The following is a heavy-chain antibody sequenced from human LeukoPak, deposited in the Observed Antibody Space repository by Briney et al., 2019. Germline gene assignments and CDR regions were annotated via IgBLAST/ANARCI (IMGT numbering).Heavy chain of an antibody. CDR1: GYTFTSYA. CDR3: AREEGSENLYYYYGTDV. V-gene: IGHV7-4-1*02. CDR2: INTNTGNP. J-gene: IGHJ6*02. D-gene: IGHD6-19*01. Sequence: GASVKVSCKASGYTFTSYAMNWVRQAPGQGLEWMGWINTNTGNPTYAQGFTGRFVFSLDTSVSTAYLQISSLKAEDTAVYYCAREEGSENLYYYYGTDVWGQGTTVTVSS.